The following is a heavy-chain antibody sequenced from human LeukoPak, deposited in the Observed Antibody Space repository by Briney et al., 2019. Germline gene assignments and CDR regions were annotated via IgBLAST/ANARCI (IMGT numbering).Heavy chain of an antibody. V-gene: IGHV3-30*01. CDR2: ISYDGSNK. J-gene: IGHJ6*03. D-gene: IGHD4-11*01. CDR1: GFTFSSYP. CDR3: ARGRADYSERVYYYYYMDV. Sequence: GGSLRLSCAASGFTFSSYPMHWVRQAPGKGLEWVAVISYDGSNKYYADSVKGRFTISRDNSKNTLYLQMNSLRAEDTAVYYCARGRADYSERVYYYYYMDVWGKGTTVTVSS.